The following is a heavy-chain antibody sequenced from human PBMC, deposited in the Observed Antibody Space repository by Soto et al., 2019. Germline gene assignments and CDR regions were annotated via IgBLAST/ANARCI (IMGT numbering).Heavy chain of an antibody. CDR2: IDPGNSYT. CDR1: GYTFTTYW. Sequence: GESLKISCKGSGYTFTTYWITWVRQTPGKGLEWMGRIDPGNSYTSYNPSFQGHVTLSADMSISTAYLQWSGLKASDTAMYYRARHTGLGWMPFYYWGQGTLVTVPS. D-gene: IGHD2-15*01. J-gene: IGHJ4*02. CDR3: ARHTGLGWMPFYY. V-gene: IGHV5-10-1*01.